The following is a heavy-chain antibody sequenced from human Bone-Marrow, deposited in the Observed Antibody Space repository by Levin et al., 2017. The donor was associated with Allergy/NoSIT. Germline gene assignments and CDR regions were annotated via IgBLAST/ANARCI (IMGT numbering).Heavy chain of an antibody. CDR2: IDPDRGAT. Sequence: ASVKVSCKASGFIFTDYYVHWVRQAPGQGLEWMGWIDPDRGATKYGQKFLGRVSMTRDTSIDLVYMAMSGLTSDDTAIYYCARGKDPADYLDGFGLWGQGTLVTVSP. V-gene: IGHV1-2*02. CDR1: GFIFTDYY. D-gene: IGHD4/OR15-4a*01. CDR3: ARGKDPADYLDGFGL. J-gene: IGHJ3*01.